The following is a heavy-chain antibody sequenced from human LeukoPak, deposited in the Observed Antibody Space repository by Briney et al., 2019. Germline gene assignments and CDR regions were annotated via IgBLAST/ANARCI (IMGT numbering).Heavy chain of an antibody. Sequence: GGSLRLSCAASGFTFSSYSMNWVRQAPGKGLEWVSSISSSSSYIYYADSVKGRFTISRDNAKNTLYLQMNSLRAEDTAVYYCARDGLSSTTISTSNAFDIWGQGTMVTVSS. V-gene: IGHV3-21*01. CDR3: ARDGLSSTTISTSNAFDI. J-gene: IGHJ3*02. CDR1: GFTFSSYS. CDR2: ISSSSSYI. D-gene: IGHD2-2*01.